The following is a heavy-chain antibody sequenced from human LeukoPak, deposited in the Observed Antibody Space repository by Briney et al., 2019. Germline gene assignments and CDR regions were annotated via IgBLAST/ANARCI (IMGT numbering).Heavy chain of an antibody. Sequence: PGTSLRLSCAASGFTFSSYGMHWVRQAPGKGLEWVAGIWYGGSNELYGDSVKGRFTISRDNSKNTLYLQMNSLRAEDTAVYYCAKSRAPHCTNGVCYRGDYWGQGTLVTVSS. CDR2: IWYGGSNE. D-gene: IGHD2-8*01. J-gene: IGHJ4*02. V-gene: IGHV3-33*06. CDR3: AKSRAPHCTNGVCYRGDY. CDR1: GFTFSSYG.